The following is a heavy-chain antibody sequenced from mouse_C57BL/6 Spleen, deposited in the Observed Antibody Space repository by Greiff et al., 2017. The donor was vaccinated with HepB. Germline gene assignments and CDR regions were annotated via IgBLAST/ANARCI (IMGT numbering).Heavy chain of an antibody. CDR1: GYTFTDYY. V-gene: IGHV1-26*01. Sequence: VQLQQSGPELVKPGASVKISCKASGYTFTDYYMNWVKQSHGKSLEWIGDINPNNGGTSYNQKFKGKATLTVDKSSSTAYMELRSLTSEDSAVYYCARKNYYYGSSPFDYWGQGTTLTVSS. J-gene: IGHJ2*01. CDR3: ARKNYYYGSSPFDY. D-gene: IGHD1-1*01. CDR2: INPNNGGT.